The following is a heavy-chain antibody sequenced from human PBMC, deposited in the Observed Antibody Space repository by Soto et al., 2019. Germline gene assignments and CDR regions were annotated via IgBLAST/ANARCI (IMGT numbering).Heavy chain of an antibody. D-gene: IGHD6-6*01. V-gene: IGHV4-30-2*06. CDR3: ASGSHVPHY. Sequence: QLQLQESGSGLVKPSQTVSLTCAVSSGSISSGGYSWSWIRQSPGKGLEWIGYISHSGSTYYNPSLKSRVTISVDRSKNQFSLKLSSVTAADTAVYYCASGSHVPHYWGQGTLVTVSS. CDR1: SGSISSGGYS. CDR2: ISHSGST. J-gene: IGHJ4*02.